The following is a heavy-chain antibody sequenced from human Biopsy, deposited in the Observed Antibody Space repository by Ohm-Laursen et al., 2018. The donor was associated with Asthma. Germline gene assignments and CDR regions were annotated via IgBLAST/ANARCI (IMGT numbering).Heavy chain of an antibody. CDR1: GFTFRSYA. V-gene: IGHV3-30-3*01. Sequence: SLRLSCAASGFTFRSYAMNWVRQAPGKGLEWVAVGGSYYDGGLKYYADSVNGRFTVSRDNSKNTLYLQMNSLRVEDTAVFYCARAKSGSFYSPADYWGQGTLVTVSS. CDR3: ARAKSGSFYSPADY. CDR2: GGSYYDGGLK. J-gene: IGHJ4*02. D-gene: IGHD1-26*01.